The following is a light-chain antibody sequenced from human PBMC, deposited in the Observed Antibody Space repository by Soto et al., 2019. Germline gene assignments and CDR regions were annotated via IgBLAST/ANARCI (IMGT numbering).Light chain of an antibody. Sequence: TQSPATLSVSPGERATLSCSASQNIGRYLAWYQQKVGQAPRLLIYGASTRATETPARFSGSGSATDFTLTISSLQSEDFAVYYCQQYNNWPPYTFGQGTKVDIK. CDR1: QNIGRY. V-gene: IGKV3-15*01. CDR3: QQYNNWPPYT. J-gene: IGKJ2*01. CDR2: GAS.